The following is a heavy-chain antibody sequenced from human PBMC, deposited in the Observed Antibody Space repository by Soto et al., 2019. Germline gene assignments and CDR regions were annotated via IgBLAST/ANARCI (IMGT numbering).Heavy chain of an antibody. V-gene: IGHV4-59*01. J-gene: IGHJ4*02. Sequence: QVQLQESGPGLLKPSETLSLTCTVSGGSLSSYFYIWVRQPPGKGLEWTRSVYYTGTTAYNPSLKSRVTISVDTPKTHFSLNLRSVTAADAAVYYCARALAAVPRAFDYWGRGTLVTVSS. CDR3: ARALAAVPRAFDY. CDR1: GGSLSSYF. D-gene: IGHD6-13*01. CDR2: VYYTGTT.